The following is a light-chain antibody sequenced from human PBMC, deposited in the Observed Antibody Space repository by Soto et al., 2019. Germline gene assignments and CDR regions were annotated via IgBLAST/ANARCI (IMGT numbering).Light chain of an antibody. CDR2: AAS. CDR1: QSISSY. Sequence: DIQMTQSPSSLSASVGDRVTITCRASQSISSYFNWYQQKPGKAPKLLIYAASSLQSGVPSRFSGSGSGTDFTLSISSLQPEDFATYYGQQSYSTPYTFGQGTKLDIK. CDR3: QQSYSTPYT. J-gene: IGKJ2*01. V-gene: IGKV1-39*01.